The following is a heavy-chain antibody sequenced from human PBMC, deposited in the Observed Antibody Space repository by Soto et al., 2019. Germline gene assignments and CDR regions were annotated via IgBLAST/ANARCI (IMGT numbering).Heavy chain of an antibody. CDR2: ISGTGGST. D-gene: IGHD3-22*01. J-gene: IGHJ4*02. Sequence: EVQLLQSGGGLVQPGGSLRLSCAASGFTFSSYAMSWVRQAPGKGLEWVSTISGTGGSTYYPDSVKGRFTISRVNSKNTVYLQMNSLRAEDAAVYYCAKEMTSGYYLFDYWGQGTLVTVSS. V-gene: IGHV3-23*01. CDR3: AKEMTSGYYLFDY. CDR1: GFTFSSYA.